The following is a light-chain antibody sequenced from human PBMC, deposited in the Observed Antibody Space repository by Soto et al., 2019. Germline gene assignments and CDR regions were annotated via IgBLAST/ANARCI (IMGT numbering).Light chain of an antibody. V-gene: IGLV1-51*01. CDR2: DSN. CDR1: SSNIGSNY. CDR3: ATWDSSVFVLV. J-gene: IGLJ2*01. Sequence: QSVLTQPPSVSAAPGQRVTVSCSGSSSNIGSNYVFWYQQLPGTAPKLLIYDSNKRPSGIPDRFSGSKSGTSATLVITGLQTGDEADYYCATWDSSVFVLVFGGGTKLTVL.